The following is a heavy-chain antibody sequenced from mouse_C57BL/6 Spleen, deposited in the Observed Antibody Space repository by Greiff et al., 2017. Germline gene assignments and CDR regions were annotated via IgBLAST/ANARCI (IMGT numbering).Heavy chain of an antibody. J-gene: IGHJ2*01. V-gene: IGHV7-3*01. Sequence: EVQGVESGGGLVQPGGSLSLSCAASGFTFTDYYMSWVRQPPGKALEWLGFIRNKANGYTTEYSASVKGRFTISRDNSQSILYLQMNALRAEDSATYNCARFGQLGTFDDWGKGTTLTVSS. CDR1: GFTFTDYY. CDR3: ARFGQLGTFDD. D-gene: IGHD4-1*02. CDR2: IRNKANGYTT.